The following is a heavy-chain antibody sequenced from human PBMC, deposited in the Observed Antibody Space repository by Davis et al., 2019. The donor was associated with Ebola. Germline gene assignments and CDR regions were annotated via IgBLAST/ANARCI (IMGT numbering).Heavy chain of an antibody. V-gene: IGHV1-3*01. CDR3: SEQGFSGYNYFDS. D-gene: IGHD5-12*01. CDR2: INAGNGNT. Sequence: ASVKVSCKATGYTFSNYAMHWVRQAPGQRLEWMGWINAGNGNTKYSQKFQGRVTITRDTSASTAYMELSSLRSEDTAVYYCSEQGFSGYNYFDSWGQGTQVTVSS. CDR1: GYTFSNYA. J-gene: IGHJ4*02.